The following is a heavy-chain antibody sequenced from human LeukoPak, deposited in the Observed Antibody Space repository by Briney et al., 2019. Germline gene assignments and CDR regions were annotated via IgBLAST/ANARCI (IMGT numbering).Heavy chain of an antibody. V-gene: IGHV4-61*02. D-gene: IGHD2-15*01. CDR1: GGSISSGSYY. Sequence: PSETLSLTRTVSGGSISSGSYYWSWIRQPAGKGLEWIGRIYTSGSTNYNPSLKSRVTISVDTSKNQFSLKLSSVTAADTAVYYCARSAASLSFDYWGQGTLVTVSS. J-gene: IGHJ4*02. CDR2: IYTSGST. CDR3: ARSAASLSFDY.